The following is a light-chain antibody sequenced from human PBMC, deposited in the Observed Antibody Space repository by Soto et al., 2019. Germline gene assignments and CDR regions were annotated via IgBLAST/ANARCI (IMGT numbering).Light chain of an antibody. Sequence: VVTQSPLSLPVTLGQPASISCRSSQSLLHSNGYNYLHWYLQKPGQSPQLLIYLGSNRASGVPDRFSGSGSGTDFTLKISRVEAEDVGVYYCMQALQTPSTFGQGTKVDIK. J-gene: IGKJ1*01. CDR1: QSLLHSNGYNY. V-gene: IGKV2-28*01. CDR2: LGS. CDR3: MQALQTPST.